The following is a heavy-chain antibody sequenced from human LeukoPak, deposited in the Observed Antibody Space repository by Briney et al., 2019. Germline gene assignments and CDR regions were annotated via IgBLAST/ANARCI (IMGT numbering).Heavy chain of an antibody. Sequence: ASVKVSCKASGGTFSSYAISWVRQAPGQGLEWMGRIIPILGIANYAQKFQGRVTITADKSTSTAYMELSSLRSEDTAAYYCARIQTGGIRAYYYGSGPPGGMDVWGQGTTVTVSS. CDR2: IIPILGIA. D-gene: IGHD3-10*01. V-gene: IGHV1-69*04. CDR1: GGTFSSYA. J-gene: IGHJ6*02. CDR3: ARIQTGGIRAYYYGSGPPGGMDV.